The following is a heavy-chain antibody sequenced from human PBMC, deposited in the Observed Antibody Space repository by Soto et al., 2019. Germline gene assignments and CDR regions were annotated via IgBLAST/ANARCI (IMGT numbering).Heavy chain of an antibody. CDR2: IEGGGST. Sequence: EEQLVETGGGVIQRGGSLRLSCNASGFTVSSTYMSWVRQAPGMRLEWVAVIEGGGSTHDADSVKGRYTISRVIPKNLIYLRLDFLRAEDTAVYCCAKDLGPLRLINYFFYGLDVWGQGTTVTFSS. CDR3: AKDLGPLRLINYFFYGLDV. V-gene: IGHV3-53*02. J-gene: IGHJ6*02. D-gene: IGHD2-8*01. CDR1: GFTVSSTY.